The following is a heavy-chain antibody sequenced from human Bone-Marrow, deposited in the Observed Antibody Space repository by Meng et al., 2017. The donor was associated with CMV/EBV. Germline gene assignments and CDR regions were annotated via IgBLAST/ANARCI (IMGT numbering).Heavy chain of an antibody. D-gene: IGHD5-18*01. CDR2: MNPNSGNT. CDR1: GYTFTSYY. Sequence: ASVKVSCKASGYTFTSYYMHWVRQAPGQGLEWMGWMNPNSGNTGYAQKFQGRVTMTRNTSISTAYMELSSLRSEDTAVYYCTAMVRSDWFDPWGQGTLVTVSS. J-gene: IGHJ5*02. V-gene: IGHV1-8*02. CDR3: TAMVRSDWFDP.